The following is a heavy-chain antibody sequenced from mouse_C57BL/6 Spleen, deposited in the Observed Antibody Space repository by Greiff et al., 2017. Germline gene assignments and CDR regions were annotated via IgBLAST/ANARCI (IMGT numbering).Heavy chain of an antibody. CDR3: ARWLLPSYYAMDY. V-gene: IGHV1-26*01. J-gene: IGHJ4*01. CDR1: GYTFTDYY. D-gene: IGHD2-3*01. CDR2: INPNNGGT. Sequence: EVKLQQSGPELVKPGAPVKISCKASGYTFTDYYMNWVKQSHGKSLEWIGDINPNNGGTSYNQKFKGKATLTVDKSSSTAYMELRSLTSEDSAVYYCARWLLPSYYAMDYWGQGTSVTVSS.